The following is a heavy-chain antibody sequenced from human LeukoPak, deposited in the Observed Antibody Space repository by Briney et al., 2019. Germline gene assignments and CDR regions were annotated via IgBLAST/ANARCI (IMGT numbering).Heavy chain of an antibody. V-gene: IGHV3-21*01. CDR2: ISSVDSYI. CDR1: GFTFSSYS. Sequence: PGGSLRLSCVASGFTFSSYSMNWVRQAPGKGLEWVSSISSVDSYIYYVDSVRGRFTISRDNAKNSLYLQMNSLRAEDTAVYYCARESAGYCSGGSCHGWFDPWGQGTLVTVSS. D-gene: IGHD2-15*01. CDR3: ARESAGYCSGGSCHGWFDP. J-gene: IGHJ5*02.